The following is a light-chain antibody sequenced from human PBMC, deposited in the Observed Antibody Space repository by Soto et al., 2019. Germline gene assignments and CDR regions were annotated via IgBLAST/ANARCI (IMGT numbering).Light chain of an antibody. CDR3: QQYYSTPT. Sequence: DIQMTQSPSSLSAFVGDRVTIACRASQSISIHLNWYQQKPGKAPNLLISGASTLQSGVPSRFGGSLSGTDFTLTFSSLQPEDSATYFCQQYYSTPTFGQGTKV. CDR1: QSISIH. J-gene: IGKJ1*01. CDR2: GAS. V-gene: IGKV1-39*01.